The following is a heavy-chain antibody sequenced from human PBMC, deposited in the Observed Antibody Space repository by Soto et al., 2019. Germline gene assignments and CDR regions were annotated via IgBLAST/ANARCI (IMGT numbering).Heavy chain of an antibody. D-gene: IGHD3-16*01. CDR3: ARGGRSGTFYYYYGMDV. CDR2: IIPIFGTA. CDR1: GGTFSSYA. V-gene: IGHV1-69*05. J-gene: IGHJ6*02. Sequence: QVQLVQSGAEVKKPGSSVKVSCKASGGTFSSYAISWVRQAPGQGLEWMGGIIPIFGTANYAQKFQGRVTXTSXESTSTAYMELSSLRSEDTAVYYCARGGRSGTFYYYYGMDVWGQGTTVTVSS.